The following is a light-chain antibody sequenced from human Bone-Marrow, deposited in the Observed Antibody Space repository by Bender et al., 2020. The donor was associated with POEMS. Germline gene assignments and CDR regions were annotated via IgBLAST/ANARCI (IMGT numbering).Light chain of an antibody. CDR2: EVN. J-gene: IGLJ1*01. V-gene: IGLV2-23*02. CDR1: NTDLGPHSV. CDR3: CSYLGSSTYV. Sequence: QSALTQPASVSESPGQSITVSCTGDNTDLGPHSVVSWYQQHPGKAPKLIIYEVNRRPPGVSDRFSGSKSGNTASLTISGLQAGDEADDHCCSYLGSSTYVFGAGTKVTV.